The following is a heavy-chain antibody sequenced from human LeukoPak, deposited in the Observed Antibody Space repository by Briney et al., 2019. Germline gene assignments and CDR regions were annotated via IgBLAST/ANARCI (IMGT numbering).Heavy chain of an antibody. CDR3: ARNDWNDPWFDP. V-gene: IGHV1-2*02. J-gene: IGHJ5*02. CDR2: LNPKSGGT. Sequence: ASVKVSCKASGYTFTGYYIHWVRQAPGQGLEWMGWLNPKSGGTNYAQKFQGRVTMTRDTIINTAYMELSRLRSDDTAVYYCARNDWNDPWFDPWGQGTLVTVSP. CDR1: GYTFTGYY. D-gene: IGHD1-1*01.